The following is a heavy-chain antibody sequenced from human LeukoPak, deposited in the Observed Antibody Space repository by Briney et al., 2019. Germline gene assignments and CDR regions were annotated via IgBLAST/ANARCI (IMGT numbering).Heavy chain of an antibody. CDR1: GFTFSSYW. J-gene: IGHJ6*03. D-gene: IGHD6-13*01. CDR3: ARDRARGEAAAGTGWGWLPNYYYYYYMDV. CDR2: IKQDGSEK. V-gene: IGHV3-7*01. Sequence: GGSLRLSCAASGFTFSSYWMSWVRQAPGKGLEWVANIKQDGSEKYYVDSVKGRFTISRDNAKNSLYLQMNSLRAEDTAVYYCARDRARGEAAAGTGWGWLPNYYYYYYMDVWGKGTTVTVSS.